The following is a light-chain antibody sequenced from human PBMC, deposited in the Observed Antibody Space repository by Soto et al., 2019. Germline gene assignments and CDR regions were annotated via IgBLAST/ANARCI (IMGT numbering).Light chain of an antibody. J-gene: IGLJ2*01. CDR3: SSYTSTNFVI. CDR1: SGDIGDYKY. CDR2: DVS. V-gene: IGLV2-14*01. Sequence: QSALTQPASVSGSPGQSITISCTGSSGDIGDYKYVSWYKQHPGKAPKLMIYDVSNRPSGVSNRFSASKSGNTASLTISGIQAEDEDDYYCSSYTSTNFVIFGGGTKLTVL.